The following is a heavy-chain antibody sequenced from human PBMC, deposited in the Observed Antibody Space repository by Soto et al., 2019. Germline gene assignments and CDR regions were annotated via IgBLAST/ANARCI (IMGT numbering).Heavy chain of an antibody. V-gene: IGHV4-39*01. J-gene: IGHJ4*02. CDR1: GGSISSPSYN. Sequence: QLQESGPGLLKPSETLSLTCTVSGGSISSPSYNWGWVRQAPGKGPEWIGTILYGGSTHYNPSLKSRLAISVDTSKSQVSLNLTSVTAADTAVYYCTTVASTHFDSWGQGAQVTVSS. CDR2: ILYGGST. CDR3: TTVASTHFDS. D-gene: IGHD4-17*01.